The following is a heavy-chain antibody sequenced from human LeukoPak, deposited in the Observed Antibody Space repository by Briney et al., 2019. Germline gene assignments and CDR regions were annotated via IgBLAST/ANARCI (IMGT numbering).Heavy chain of an antibody. CDR3: ARGSGTGTFSY. CDR2: VYYGRSP. V-gene: IGHV4-39*02. Sequence: SETLSLTCTVSGDSISRSTYYWAWIRQPPGKGLEWIGSVYYGRSPYFNPSLESRATISVDTSKNHFSLKMSSVTAADTAVYYCARGSGTGTFSYWGQGTLVTVSS. CDR1: GDSISRSTYY. J-gene: IGHJ4*02. D-gene: IGHD6-25*01.